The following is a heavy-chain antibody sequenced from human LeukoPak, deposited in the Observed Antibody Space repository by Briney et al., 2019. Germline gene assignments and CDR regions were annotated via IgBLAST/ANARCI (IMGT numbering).Heavy chain of an antibody. V-gene: IGHV3-73*01. CDR2: IRSKANSYAT. CDR1: GFTFSGSA. D-gene: IGHD3-16*02. Sequence: QPGGSLRLSCAASGFTFSGSAMHWVRQASGKGLEWVGRIRSKANSYATAYAASVKGRFTISRDDSKNTAYLQMNSLKTEDTAVYYCTRPGSGITFGGVIVNIFDYWGQGTLVTVSS. CDR3: TRPGSGITFGGVIVNIFDY. J-gene: IGHJ4*02.